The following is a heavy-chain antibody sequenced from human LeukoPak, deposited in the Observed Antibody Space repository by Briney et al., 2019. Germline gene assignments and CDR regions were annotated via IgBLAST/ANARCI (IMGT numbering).Heavy chain of an antibody. CDR1: GYTFTSYD. CDR2: IIPIFGTA. J-gene: IGHJ4*02. CDR3: ARTDFWSGYPIDY. Sequence: SVKVSCKASGYTFTSYDINWVRQAPGQGLEWMGGIIPIFGTANYAQKFQGRVTITADESTSTAYMELSSLRSEDTAVYYCARTDFWSGYPIDYWGQGTLVTVSS. D-gene: IGHD3-3*01. V-gene: IGHV1-69*13.